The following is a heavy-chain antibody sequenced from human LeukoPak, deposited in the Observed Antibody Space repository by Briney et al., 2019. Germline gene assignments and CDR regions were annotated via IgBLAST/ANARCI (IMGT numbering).Heavy chain of an antibody. CDR1: GYTFTGYY. Sequence: GASVKVSCKASGYTFTGYYMHWVRQAPGQGLEWMGWINPNSGGTNYAQKFQGRVTMTRDMSTSTVYMELSSLRSEDTAVYFCARGGSRSPRDAFDIWGQGTMVTVSS. CDR3: ARGGSRSPRDAFDI. CDR2: INPNSGGT. V-gene: IGHV1-2*02. D-gene: IGHD3-16*01. J-gene: IGHJ3*02.